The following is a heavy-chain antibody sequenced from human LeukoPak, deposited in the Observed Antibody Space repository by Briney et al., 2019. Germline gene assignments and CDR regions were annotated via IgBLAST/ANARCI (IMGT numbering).Heavy chain of an antibody. D-gene: IGHD6-13*01. V-gene: IGHV1-18*01. CDR3: ARAVSSSPYYYYGMDV. CDR1: GYTFTSYG. J-gene: IGHJ6*02. Sequence: WASVKVSCKASGYTFTSYGISWVRQAPGQGLEWMGWISAYNGNTNYAQKLQGRVTMTTDTSTSTAYMELKSLRSDDTAVYYCARAVSSSPYYYYGMDVWGQGTTVTVSS. CDR2: ISAYNGNT.